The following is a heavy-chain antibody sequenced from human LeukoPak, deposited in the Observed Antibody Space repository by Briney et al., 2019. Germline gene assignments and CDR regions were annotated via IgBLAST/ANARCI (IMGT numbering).Heavy chain of an antibody. D-gene: IGHD3-16*02. CDR1: GFTFSSYP. CDR2: ISYDGSNQ. J-gene: IGHJ4*02. V-gene: IGHV3-30*04. Sequence: PGGSLRLSCAASGFTFSSYPMHWVRQAPGKGLEWVIGISYDGSNQYYADSVKGRFTISRDNSKNTLYLQMNSLRAEDTAVYYCAKEGGYGELSSYFDYWGQGTLVTVSS. CDR3: AKEGGYGELSSYFDY.